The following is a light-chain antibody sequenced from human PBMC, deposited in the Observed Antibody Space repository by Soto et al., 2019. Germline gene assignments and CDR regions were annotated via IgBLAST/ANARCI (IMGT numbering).Light chain of an antibody. Sequence: QSVLTQPPSASGTPGQRVTISCSGSSSNIGSNYVYWYQQLPGTAPKLLIYRNNQRPSGVPDRFSGSKSGTSASLAISGLRSEDEADYSCAAGDDSLSGHFGTGTKVTVL. CDR2: RNN. CDR1: SSNIGSNY. J-gene: IGLJ1*01. V-gene: IGLV1-47*01. CDR3: AAGDDSLSGH.